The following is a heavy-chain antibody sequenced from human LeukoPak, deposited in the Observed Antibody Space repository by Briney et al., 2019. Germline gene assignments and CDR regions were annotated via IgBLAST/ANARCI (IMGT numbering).Heavy chain of an antibody. Sequence: GRSLRLSCAASGFTFSSYGMHWVRQAPGKGLEWVAVISYDGSNKYYADSVKGRFTISRDNSKNTLYLQMNSLRAEDTAVYYCAKFAVIHYFDYWGQGTLVTDSS. J-gene: IGHJ4*02. V-gene: IGHV3-30*18. D-gene: IGHD2-21*01. CDR2: ISYDGSNK. CDR3: AKFAVIHYFDY. CDR1: GFTFSSYG.